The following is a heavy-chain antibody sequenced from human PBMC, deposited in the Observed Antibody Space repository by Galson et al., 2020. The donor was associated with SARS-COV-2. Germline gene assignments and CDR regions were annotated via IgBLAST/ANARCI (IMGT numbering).Heavy chain of an antibody. J-gene: IGHJ4*02. CDR3: ARDTYEGGIDY. V-gene: IGHV4-61*01. Sequence: SETLSLTCTVSGGSVNSGHYYWSWVRQPPGKGLEWIGYIYSIGGTDYNPSLKSRVTIELDTSKNQFSLKLTPVTAADTAVYYCARDTYEGGIDYWGQGTLVTVSS. D-gene: IGHD3-16*01. CDR1: GGSVNSGHYY. CDR2: IYSIGGT.